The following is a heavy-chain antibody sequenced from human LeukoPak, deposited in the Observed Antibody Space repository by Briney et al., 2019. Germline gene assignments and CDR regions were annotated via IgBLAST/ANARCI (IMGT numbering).Heavy chain of an antibody. Sequence: ASVKVSCKASGYTFTSYDINWVRQATGQGLEWMGWMNPNSGNTGYAQKFQGRVTMTRNTSISTAYMELSSLRSDDTAVYYCARTHDFWSGYSYYFDYWGQGTLVTVSS. CDR2: MNPNSGNT. D-gene: IGHD3-3*01. V-gene: IGHV1-8*01. CDR1: GYTFTSYD. J-gene: IGHJ4*02. CDR3: ARTHDFWSGYSYYFDY.